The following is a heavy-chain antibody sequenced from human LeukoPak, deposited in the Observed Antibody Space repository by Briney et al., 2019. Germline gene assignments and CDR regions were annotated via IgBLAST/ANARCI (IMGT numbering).Heavy chain of an antibody. J-gene: IGHJ4*02. V-gene: IGHV4-34*01. CDR1: GGSFSGYY. CDR3: ARGPQTYYDILTGLSF. CDR2: INHSGST. D-gene: IGHD3-9*01. Sequence: PSETLSLTCAVYGGSFSGYYWSWIRQPPGKGLEWIGEINHSGSTNYNPSLESRVTISGDTSKKQFSLKLSSVTAADTAVYYCARGPQTYYDILTGLSFWGQGTLVTVSS.